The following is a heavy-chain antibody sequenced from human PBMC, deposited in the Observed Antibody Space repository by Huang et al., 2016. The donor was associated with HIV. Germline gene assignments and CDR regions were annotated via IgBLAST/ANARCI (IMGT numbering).Heavy chain of an antibody. CDR1: GGSFSGYY. Sequence: QVQLQQWGAGLLKPSETLSLTCAVYGGSFSGYYWSWIRQSPGKGLVWIGEINHSGSTNYHPSLKSRLTISVDTSKNQFSLKLSSVTAADTAVYYCARERMMSWLDDHDAFDIWGQGTMVTVSS. J-gene: IGHJ3*02. D-gene: IGHD1-1*01. V-gene: IGHV4-34*01. CDR2: INHSGST. CDR3: ARERMMSWLDDHDAFDI.